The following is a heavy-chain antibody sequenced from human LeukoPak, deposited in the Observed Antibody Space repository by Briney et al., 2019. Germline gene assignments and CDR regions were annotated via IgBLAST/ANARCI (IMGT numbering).Heavy chain of an antibody. Sequence: PSETLSLTCTVSGGSISSYYWSWIRQPPGKGLEWIGYIYYSGSTNYNPSLKSRVTISVDTSKNQFSLKLSSVTAADMAVYYCASHTYYYDSSGYSYYFDYWGQGTLVTVSS. CDR2: IYYSGST. CDR1: GGSISSYY. CDR3: ASHTYYYDSSGYSYYFDY. J-gene: IGHJ4*02. D-gene: IGHD3-22*01. V-gene: IGHV4-59*08.